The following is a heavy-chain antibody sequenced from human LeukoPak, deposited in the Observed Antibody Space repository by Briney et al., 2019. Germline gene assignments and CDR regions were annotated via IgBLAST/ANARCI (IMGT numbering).Heavy chain of an antibody. V-gene: IGHV3-30-3*01. CDR2: ISYDGSNK. CDR1: GFTFSSYA. J-gene: IGHJ4*02. CDR3: ARGATGADSSGHYAHFDY. Sequence: GGSLRLSCAASGFTFSSYAMHWVRQAPGKGLEWVAVISYDGSNKYYADSVKGRFTISRDNSKNTLYLQMNSLRAEDMAVYYCARGATGADSSGHYAHFDYWGRGTLVTVSS. D-gene: IGHD3-22*01.